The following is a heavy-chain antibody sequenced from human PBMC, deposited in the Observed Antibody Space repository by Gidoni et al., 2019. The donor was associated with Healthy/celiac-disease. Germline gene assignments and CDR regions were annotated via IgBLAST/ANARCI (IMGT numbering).Heavy chain of an antibody. V-gene: IGHV3-21*01. CDR1: GFTFSSYS. CDR2: ISSSSSYI. CDR3: ARDLVVLMVYAIRKNWYFDL. J-gene: IGHJ2*01. Sequence: EVQLVESGGGLVKPGGSLRLSCAASGFTFSSYSMNWVRQAPGKGLEWVSSISSSSSYIYYADSVKGRFTISRDNAKNSLYLQMNSLRAEDTAVYYCARDLVVLMVYAIRKNWYFDLWGRGTLVTVSS. D-gene: IGHD2-8*01.